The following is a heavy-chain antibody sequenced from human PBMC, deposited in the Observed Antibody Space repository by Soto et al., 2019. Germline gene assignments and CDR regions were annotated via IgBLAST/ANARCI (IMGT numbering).Heavy chain of an antibody. CDR3: ARDSEGIVVVPAAPYGMDV. D-gene: IGHD2-2*01. V-gene: IGHV1-69*01. J-gene: IGHJ6*02. CDR2: IIPIFGTA. Sequence: QVQLVQSGAGVKKPGSSVKVSCKASGGTFSSYAISWVRQAPGQGLEWMGGIIPIFGTANYAQKFQGRVTITADESTSTAYMELSSLRSEDTAVYYCARDSEGIVVVPAAPYGMDVWGQGTTVTVSS. CDR1: GGTFSSYA.